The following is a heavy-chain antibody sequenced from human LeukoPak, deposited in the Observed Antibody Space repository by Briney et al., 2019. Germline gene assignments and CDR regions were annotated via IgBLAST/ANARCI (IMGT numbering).Heavy chain of an antibody. Sequence: PGGSLRLSCAASGFTFSSYWIHWVRQAPGKGLVWVSRIHPDGKNTAYADSVKGRFTISRDNARNTLFLQMNSLRTEDAAVYYCATYVDTVRYDAFDVWGQGTMVTVSS. D-gene: IGHD5-18*01. V-gene: IGHV3-74*01. CDR2: IHPDGKNT. J-gene: IGHJ3*01. CDR1: GFTFSSYW. CDR3: ATYVDTVRYDAFDV.